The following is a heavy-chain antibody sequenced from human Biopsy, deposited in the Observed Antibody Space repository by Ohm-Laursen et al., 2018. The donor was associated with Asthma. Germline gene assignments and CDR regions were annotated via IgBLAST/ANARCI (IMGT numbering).Heavy chain of an antibody. D-gene: IGHD7-27*01. V-gene: IGHV1-2*06. CDR2: TNPNGGAT. J-gene: IGHJ5*02. CDR3: ARVQKSPGDRWFDP. CDR1: AYTFIGYH. Sequence: SVKVSCKASAYTFIGYHLHWVRQAPGEGLEWMGRTNPNGGATIYAQKFQGRVTMPRDTSISPAYMELSRLTSDDTAVYYCARVQKSPGDRWFDPWGQGTLVTVSS.